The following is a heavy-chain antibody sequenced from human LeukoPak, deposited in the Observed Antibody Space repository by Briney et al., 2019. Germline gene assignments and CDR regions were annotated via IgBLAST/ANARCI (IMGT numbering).Heavy chain of an antibody. D-gene: IGHD6-13*01. J-gene: IGHJ3*01. Sequence: ASVKVSCKVSGYTLTELSMHWVRQAPGKGLEWMGGFDPEDGETIYAQKFQGRVTMTEDTSTDTAYMELSSLRSADTAVYYCARISSSNWYNERGAFDVWGQGTMVTVSS. CDR2: FDPEDGET. CDR1: GYTLTELS. CDR3: ARISSSNWYNERGAFDV. V-gene: IGHV1-24*01.